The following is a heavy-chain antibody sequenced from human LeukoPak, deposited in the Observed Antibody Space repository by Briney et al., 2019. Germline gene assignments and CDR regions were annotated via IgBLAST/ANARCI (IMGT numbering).Heavy chain of an antibody. V-gene: IGHV4-4*02. CDR2: IYHSGST. D-gene: IGHD6-19*01. CDR1: GGSISSSNW. J-gene: IGHJ4*02. Sequence: SETLSLTCAVSGGSISSSNWWSWVRQPPGKGLEWIGEIYHSGSTNYNPSLKSRVTISVDRSKNQFSLKLSSVTAADTAVYYCARDHSSSGLFDYWGQGTLVTVSS. CDR3: ARDHSSSGLFDY.